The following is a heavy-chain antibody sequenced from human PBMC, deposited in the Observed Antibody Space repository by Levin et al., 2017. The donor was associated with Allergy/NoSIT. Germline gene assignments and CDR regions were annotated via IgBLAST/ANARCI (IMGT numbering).Heavy chain of an antibody. J-gene: IGHJ3*02. CDR3: ARDKGDYGDYAGAFDI. CDR2: IYYSGST. CDR1: GGSISSYY. D-gene: IGHD4-17*01. Sequence: SETLSLTCTVSGGSISSYYWSWIRQPPGKGLEWIGYIYYSGSTNYNPSLKSRVTISVDTSKNQFSLKLSSVTAADTAVYYCARDKGDYGDYAGAFDIWGQGTMVTVSS. V-gene: IGHV4-59*01.